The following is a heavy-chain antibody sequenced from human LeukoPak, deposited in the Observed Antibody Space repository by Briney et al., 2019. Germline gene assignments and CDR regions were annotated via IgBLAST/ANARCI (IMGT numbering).Heavy chain of an antibody. J-gene: IGHJ6*04. V-gene: IGHV4-30-4*08. CDR1: GGSISSGDYY. CDR2: IYYSGST. CDR3: ARGRFDYDLEMEV. D-gene: IGHD3-9*01. Sequence: SETLSLTCTVSGGSISSGDYYWSWIRQPPGKGLEWIGYIYYSGSTYYNPSLKSRVTISVDTSRNQFSLKLSSVTAADTAVYYCARGRFDYDLEMEVWGKGTTVTVSS.